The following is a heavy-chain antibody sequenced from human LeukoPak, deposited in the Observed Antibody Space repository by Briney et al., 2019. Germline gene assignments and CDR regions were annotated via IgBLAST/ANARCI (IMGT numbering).Heavy chain of an antibody. CDR1: GFSFSNYD. J-gene: IGHJ4*02. V-gene: IGHV3-13*01. D-gene: IGHD6-13*01. Sequence: PGGSLRLSCAASGFSFSNYDMHWVRQGAARGLEWVSGIGTAGDTYYPASVKGRFTISRENAKSSLYLQMNSLSAGDTAVYYCASSPAYSSSWYAIDNWGQGILVTVSS. CDR2: IGTAGDT. CDR3: ASSPAYSSSWYAIDN.